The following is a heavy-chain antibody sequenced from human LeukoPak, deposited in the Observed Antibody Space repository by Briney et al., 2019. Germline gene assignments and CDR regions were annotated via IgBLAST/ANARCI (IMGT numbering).Heavy chain of an antibody. J-gene: IGHJ5*02. CDR2: IIPIFGTA. Sequence: GASVKVSCKASGGTFSSYAISWVRQAPGQGLEWMGRIIPIFGTANYAQKFQGRVTITTDESTSTAYMELSSLRSEDTAVYYCASHADYDFWSGYYSHNWFDPWGQGTLVTVSS. D-gene: IGHD3-3*01. CDR1: GGTFSSYA. CDR3: ASHADYDFWSGYYSHNWFDP. V-gene: IGHV1-69*05.